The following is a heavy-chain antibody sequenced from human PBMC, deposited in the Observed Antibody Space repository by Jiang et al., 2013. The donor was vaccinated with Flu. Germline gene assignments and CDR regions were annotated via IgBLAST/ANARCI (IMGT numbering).Heavy chain of an antibody. J-gene: IGHJ3*01. Sequence: KPTQTLTLTCTFSGFSLATSGMGVGWIRRSPGEPPEFLTYIYWDDDKRYSPSLKNRLTITKDTSKNQVVLTMTTLDPLDTATYYCVHSRSSQHGGYDSYAFHVWGPRDNGHRLF. CDR3: VHSRSSQHGGYDSYAFHV. CDR1: GFSLATSGMG. CDR2: IYWDDDK. V-gene: IGHV2-5*02. D-gene: IGHD5-12*01.